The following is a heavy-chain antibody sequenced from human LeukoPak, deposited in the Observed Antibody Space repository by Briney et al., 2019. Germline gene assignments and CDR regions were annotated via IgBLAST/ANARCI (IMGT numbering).Heavy chain of an antibody. D-gene: IGHD6-19*01. Sequence: SETLSLTCAVYGGSFSGYYWSWIRQPPGKGLEWIGEINHSGSTNYNPSLKSRVTISVDTSKNQFSLKLSSVTAADTAVYYCARRPVHGGGDFDYWGQGTLVTVSS. CDR1: GGSFSGYY. J-gene: IGHJ4*02. CDR3: ARRPVHGGGDFDY. CDR2: INHSGST. V-gene: IGHV4-34*01.